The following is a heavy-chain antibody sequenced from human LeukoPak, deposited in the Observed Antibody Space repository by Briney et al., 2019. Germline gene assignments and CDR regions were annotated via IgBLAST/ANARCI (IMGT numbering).Heavy chain of an antibody. CDR2: ISGGGVST. D-gene: IGHD6-19*01. CDR3: GGREGGLGPRPDN. CDR1: GFTSSSYS. Sequence: PGGSLRLSCAASGFTSSSYSMNWVRQAPGKGLEWVSGISGGGVSTYYADSVKGRFTISRDNSKNTLYLQMISLKVEDTAVYYCGGREGGLGPRPDNWGQGPLVMVSS. J-gene: IGHJ4*02. V-gene: IGHV3-23*01.